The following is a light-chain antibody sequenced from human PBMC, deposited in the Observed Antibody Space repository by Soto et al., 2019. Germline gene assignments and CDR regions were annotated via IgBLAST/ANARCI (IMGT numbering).Light chain of an antibody. Sequence: EIVLTQSPATLSLSPGERATLSCRASRSVSSYLAWYQQKPGQAPRLLIYDASNRATGIPARFSGSGSGTDFILTISSLEPEDFAVYYCQQRSNWPTFGGGTKVEIK. CDR2: DAS. CDR3: QQRSNWPT. CDR1: RSVSSY. J-gene: IGKJ4*01. V-gene: IGKV3-11*01.